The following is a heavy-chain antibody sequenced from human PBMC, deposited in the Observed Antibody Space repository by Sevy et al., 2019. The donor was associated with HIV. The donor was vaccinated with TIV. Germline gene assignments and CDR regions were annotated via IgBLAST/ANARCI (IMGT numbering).Heavy chain of an antibody. CDR3: AKDSAMIVVVTSYGMDV. J-gene: IGHJ6*02. Sequence: GGSLRLSCAASGFTFSSYGMRWVRQAPGKGLEWVAVISYDGSNKYYADSVKGRFTISRDNSKNTLYLQMNSLRAEDRAVYYCAKDSAMIVVVTSYGMDVWGQGTTVTVSS. CDR2: ISYDGSNK. V-gene: IGHV3-30*18. CDR1: GFTFSSYG. D-gene: IGHD3-22*01.